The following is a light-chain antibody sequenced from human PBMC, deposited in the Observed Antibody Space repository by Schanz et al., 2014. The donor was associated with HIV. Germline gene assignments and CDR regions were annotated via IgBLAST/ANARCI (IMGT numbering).Light chain of an antibody. Sequence: QSVLTQSPSVSGAPGQRVTISSTGSSSNIGADYDVHWYQLLPGTAPKLLIFDNTNRPSGVPARFSGSKSGTSASLAISGLQAEDEADYYCSAYTWRTAVVFGGGTKVTVL. CDR2: DNT. J-gene: IGLJ2*01. CDR1: SSNIGADYD. CDR3: SAYTWRTAVV. V-gene: IGLV1-40*01.